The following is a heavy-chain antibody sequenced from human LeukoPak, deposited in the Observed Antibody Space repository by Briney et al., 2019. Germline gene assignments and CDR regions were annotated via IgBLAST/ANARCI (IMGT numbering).Heavy chain of an antibody. CDR3: ARDPKDYYDSSGYLQH. V-gene: IGHV3-30*04. Sequence: GGSLRLSCAASGFTFSSYAMHWVRQAPGKGLEWVAVISYDGSNKYYADSVKGRFTISRDSSKNTLYLQMNSLRAEDTAVYYCARDPKDYYDSSGYLQHWGQGTLVTVSS. J-gene: IGHJ1*01. CDR1: GFTFSSYA. D-gene: IGHD3-22*01. CDR2: ISYDGSNK.